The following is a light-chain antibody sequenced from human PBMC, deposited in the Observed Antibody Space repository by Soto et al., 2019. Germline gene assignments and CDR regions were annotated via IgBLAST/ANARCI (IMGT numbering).Light chain of an antibody. V-gene: IGKV1-12*01. CDR1: QGITSW. Sequence: DIPMTQSQSSVSASVGDRVTITCRASQGITSWLAWYQQKPGRAPKLLIYAASSLQSGVPSSFSGSGSGRDFTPTISSLQHEDFATYFCQQTSSFPLTFGGGTKVEIK. CDR2: AAS. J-gene: IGKJ4*01. CDR3: QQTSSFPLT.